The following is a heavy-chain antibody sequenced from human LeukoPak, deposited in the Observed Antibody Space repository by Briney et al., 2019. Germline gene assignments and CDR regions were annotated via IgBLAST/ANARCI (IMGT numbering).Heavy chain of an antibody. CDR1: GFSFSNNY. CDR2: ISSAGGT. CDR3: ARVACTSSWGERYYFDY. D-gene: IGHD2-15*01. J-gene: IGHJ4*02. Sequence: PGGSLRLSCVPSGFSFSNNYMSWVRQAPGKGLEWVSVISSAGGTYYADSVKARFTISRDISKNTLFLLMNSLTVEDTAIYYCARVACTSSWGERYYFDYWGQGTLVTVSS. V-gene: IGHV3-66*01.